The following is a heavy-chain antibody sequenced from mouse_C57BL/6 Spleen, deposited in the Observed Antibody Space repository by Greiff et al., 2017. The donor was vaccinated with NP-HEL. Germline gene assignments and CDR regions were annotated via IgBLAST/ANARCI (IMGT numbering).Heavy chain of an antibody. CDR2: INPSSGYT. CDR1: GYTFTSYW. Sequence: QVHVKQSGAELAKPGASVKLSCKASGYTFTSYWMHWVKQRPGQGLEWIGYINPSSGYTKYNQKFKDKATLTADKSSSTAYMQLSSLTYEDSAVYYCAGEYYGSSYGGDYWGQGTTLTVSS. D-gene: IGHD1-1*01. V-gene: IGHV1-7*01. CDR3: AGEYYGSSYGGDY. J-gene: IGHJ2*01.